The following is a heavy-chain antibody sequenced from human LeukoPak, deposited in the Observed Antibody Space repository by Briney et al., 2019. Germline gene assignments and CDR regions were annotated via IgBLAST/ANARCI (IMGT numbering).Heavy chain of an antibody. Sequence: GGSLRLSCAASGFTFSSYTMTWVRQAPGKGLEWVSSISRSGDYIFYADSVRGRFTISRGNAKNSLYLQMTSLRAEDTAVYYCAKDRLVGGSDRHPLDYRGQGTLVTVSS. CDR3: AKDRLVGGSDRHPLDY. J-gene: IGHJ4*02. CDR2: ISRSGDYI. V-gene: IGHV3-21*01. D-gene: IGHD1-26*01. CDR1: GFTFSSYT.